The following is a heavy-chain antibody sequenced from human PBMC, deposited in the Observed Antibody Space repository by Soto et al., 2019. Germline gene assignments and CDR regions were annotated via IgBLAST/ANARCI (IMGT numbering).Heavy chain of an antibody. D-gene: IGHD3-22*01. CDR3: AREKITMIVAPDYYGMDV. J-gene: IGHJ6*02. CDR1: GFTFSSYG. CDR2: IWYDGSNK. Sequence: LSLSCAASGFTFSSYGMHWVRQAPGKGLEWVAVIWYDGSNKYYADSVKGRFTISRDNSKNTLYLQMNSLRAEDTAVYYCAREKITMIVAPDYYGMDVWGQGTTVTVSS. V-gene: IGHV3-33*01.